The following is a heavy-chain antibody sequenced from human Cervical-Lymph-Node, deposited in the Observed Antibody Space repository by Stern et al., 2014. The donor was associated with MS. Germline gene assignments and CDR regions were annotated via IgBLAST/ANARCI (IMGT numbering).Heavy chain of an antibody. Sequence: QVQLAQSGAEVTKPGSSVKVSCKASGFTFSKFPSSWVRQAPGQGLEWMGGIFTVFGTPTYAQEFRGRVTITADVSTSTVYMELSSLRSDDTAVYYCALSSETSDRWYSLGYDLWGQGTLVTVSS. CDR1: GFTFSKFP. CDR2: IFTVFGTP. J-gene: IGHJ5*02. V-gene: IGHV1-69*01. CDR3: ALSSETSDRWYSLGYDL. D-gene: IGHD6-13*01.